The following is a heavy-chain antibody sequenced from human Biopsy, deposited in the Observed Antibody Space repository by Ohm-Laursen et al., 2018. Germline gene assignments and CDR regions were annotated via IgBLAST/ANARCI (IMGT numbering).Heavy chain of an antibody. CDR2: IFYRGST. CDR3: ARDYDTSGYYYVS. CDR1: GDSISSSTYY. J-gene: IGHJ5*02. V-gene: IGHV4-39*01. Sequence: GTPSLTCSVSGDSISSSTYYWGWIRQPPGKGLEWIGSIFYRGSTHYKPSLKSRVNISVDTSKNQFSLKLNSVTAADTAVYYCARDYDTSGYYYVSWGQETLVTVSS. D-gene: IGHD3-22*01.